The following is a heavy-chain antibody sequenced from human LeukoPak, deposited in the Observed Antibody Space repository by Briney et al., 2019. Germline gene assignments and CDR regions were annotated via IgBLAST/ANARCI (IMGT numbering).Heavy chain of an antibody. D-gene: IGHD3-22*01. CDR1: GGTFSSYA. CDR3: ARGSDYYDSSGYYGDY. Sequence: SVKVSCKASGGTFSSYAISWVRQAPGQGLEWMGRIIPILGIANYAQKFQGRVTITADKSTSTAYMELSSLGSEDTAVYYCARGSDYYDSSGYYGDYWGQGTLVTVSS. CDR2: IIPILGIA. J-gene: IGHJ4*02. V-gene: IGHV1-69*04.